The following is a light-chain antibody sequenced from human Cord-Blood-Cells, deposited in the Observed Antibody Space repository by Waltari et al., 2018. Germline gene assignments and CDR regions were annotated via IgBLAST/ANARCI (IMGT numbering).Light chain of an antibody. CDR1: QSISSY. Sequence: DIQMTQSPSSLSASVGDRDTITCRASQSISSYLNWYQQKPGKAPKLLIYAASSLQSGVPSRFSGSGSGTDFTLTISSLQPEDVATYYCQQSYSTPYTFGQGTKLEIK. J-gene: IGKJ2*01. CDR2: AAS. V-gene: IGKV1-39*01. CDR3: QQSYSTPYT.